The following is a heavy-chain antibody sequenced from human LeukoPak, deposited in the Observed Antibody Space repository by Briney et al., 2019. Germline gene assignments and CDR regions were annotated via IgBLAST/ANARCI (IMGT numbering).Heavy chain of an antibody. J-gene: IGHJ4*02. CDR3: AKDRGVGPAIYYFDY. Sequence: GVLRLSCAVSGFTFSSYAMSWVRQAPGKGLEWVSVISGSGGSRYYADSVKGRFTIFRDNSKNTVYLQMNSLRAEDTALYYCAKDRGVGPAIYYFDYWGQGTRVTVSS. D-gene: IGHD3-10*01. CDR1: GFTFSSYA. V-gene: IGHV3-23*01. CDR2: ISGSGGSR.